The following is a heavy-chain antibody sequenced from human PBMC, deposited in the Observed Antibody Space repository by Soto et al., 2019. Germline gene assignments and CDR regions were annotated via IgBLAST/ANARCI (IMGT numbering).Heavy chain of an antibody. CDR1: GYTFTSYD. CDR2: MNPNSGNT. V-gene: IGHV1-8*01. D-gene: IGHD5-18*01. Sequence: ASVKVSCKASGYTFTSYDINWVRQATGQGLEWMGWMNPNSGNTGYAQKFQGRVTMTRNTSISTAYMELSSLRSEDTAVYYCARGVDTAMVPYYYYYYGMDVWGQGTTVTVSS. CDR3: ARGVDTAMVPYYYYYYGMDV. J-gene: IGHJ6*02.